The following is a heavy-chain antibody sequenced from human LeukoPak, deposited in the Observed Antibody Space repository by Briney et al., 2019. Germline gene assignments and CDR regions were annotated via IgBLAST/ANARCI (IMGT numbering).Heavy chain of an antibody. D-gene: IGHD1-7*01. CDR2: INPNSGGT. Sequence: APVTVSCKASGYTFTGYYMHGVRQAPGQGLEWMGWINPNSGGTNYAQKYQDRVTMTRATDITTTYMELSRLRSDDTAVHYCARDAGMPRYNWNYRWFDPWGQGTLVTVSS. CDR3: ARDAGMPRYNWNYRWFDP. V-gene: IGHV1-2*02. J-gene: IGHJ5*02. CDR1: GYTFTGYY.